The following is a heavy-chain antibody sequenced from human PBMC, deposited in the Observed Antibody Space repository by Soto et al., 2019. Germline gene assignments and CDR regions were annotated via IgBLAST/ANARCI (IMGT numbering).Heavy chain of an antibody. D-gene: IGHD3-9*01. CDR2: INPSGGST. Sequence: ASVKVSCKASGYTFTSYYMHWVRQAPGQGLEWMGIINPSGGSTSYAQKFQGRVTMTRDTSTSTVYMELSSLRSEDTAVYYCARDLSPDYDILTGYNNWFDPWGQGTLVTVSS. V-gene: IGHV1-46*01. CDR3: ARDLSPDYDILTGYNNWFDP. J-gene: IGHJ5*02. CDR1: GYTFTSYY.